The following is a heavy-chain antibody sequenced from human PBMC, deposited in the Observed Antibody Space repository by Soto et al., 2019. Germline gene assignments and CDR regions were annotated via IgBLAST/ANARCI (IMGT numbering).Heavy chain of an antibody. CDR3: AKAGIYGDYFDY. D-gene: IGHD4-17*01. CDR1: VFTFSSYA. J-gene: IGHJ4*02. CDR2: ISGSGGST. Sequence: SGGSLRLSCAASVFTFSSYAMSWVRQAPGKGLEWVSAISGSGGSTYYADSVKGRFTISRDNSKNTLYLQMNSLRAEDTAVYYCAKAGIYGDYFDYWGQGTLVTVSS. V-gene: IGHV3-23*01.